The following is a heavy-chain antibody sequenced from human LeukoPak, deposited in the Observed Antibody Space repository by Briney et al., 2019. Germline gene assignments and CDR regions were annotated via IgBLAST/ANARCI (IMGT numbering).Heavy chain of an antibody. CDR2: ISGSGGST. V-gene: IGHV3-23*01. J-gene: IGHJ4*02. D-gene: IGHD2-2*02. CDR3: AKDSCSSTSCYRGFDY. CDR1: GFTFSSYA. Sequence: GGSLRLSCAASGFTFSSYAMSWVRQAPGKGLEWVSAISGSGGSTYYADSVKGRFTISRDNSKNTLYLQMNSLRTEVTAEYYCAKDSCSSTSCYRGFDYWGQGTLVTVSS.